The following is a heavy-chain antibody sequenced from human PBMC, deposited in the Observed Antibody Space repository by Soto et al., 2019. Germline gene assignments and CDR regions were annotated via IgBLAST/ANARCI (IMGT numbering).Heavy chain of an antibody. D-gene: IGHD1-20*01. Sequence: PGGSLRLSCAASGFTFSSYSMNWGRQAPGKGLEWVSSISSSSSYIYYADSVKGRFTISRDNAKNSLYLQMNSLRAEDTAVHYCARDPPSYNWNDIGDWFDPWGQGTLVTVSS. CDR3: ARDPPSYNWNDIGDWFDP. CDR2: ISSSSSYI. J-gene: IGHJ5*02. V-gene: IGHV3-21*01. CDR1: GFTFSSYS.